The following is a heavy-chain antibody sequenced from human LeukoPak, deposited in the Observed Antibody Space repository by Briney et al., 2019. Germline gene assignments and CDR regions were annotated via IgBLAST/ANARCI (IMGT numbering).Heavy chain of an antibody. J-gene: IGHJ4*02. D-gene: IGHD3-3*01. CDR2: IYYSGST. CDR1: GGSISSYY. Sequence: SETLSLTCTVSGGSISSYYWSWIRQPPGKGLEWIGYIYYSGSTNYNPSLKSRVTISVDTSKNQFSLKLSSVTAADTAVYYWARKAGRSGYPFDYWGQGTLVTVSS. V-gene: IGHV4-59*01. CDR3: ARKAGRSGYPFDY.